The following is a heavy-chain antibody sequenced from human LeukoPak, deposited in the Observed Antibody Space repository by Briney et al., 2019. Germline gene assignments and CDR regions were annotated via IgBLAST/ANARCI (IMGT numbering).Heavy chain of an antibody. Sequence: ASVKVSCKASGYTFTSYGISWVRQAPGQGLEWMGWISAYNGNTNYAQKLQGRVTMTTDTSTSTAYMELRSLRSDDTAVYYCARDGQQLVEPTNPFFDYWGQGTLVAVSS. CDR3: ARDGQQLVEPTNPFFDY. J-gene: IGHJ4*02. CDR1: GYTFTSYG. CDR2: ISAYNGNT. V-gene: IGHV1-18*01. D-gene: IGHD6-13*01.